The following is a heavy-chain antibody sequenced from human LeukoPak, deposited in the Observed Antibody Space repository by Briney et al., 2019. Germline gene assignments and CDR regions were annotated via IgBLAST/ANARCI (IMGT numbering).Heavy chain of an antibody. V-gene: IGHV3-23*01. J-gene: IGHJ4*02. Sequence: GGSLRLSCATSGFTFSSYSISWVRQAPGKGLEWVSAISGSGGTTTYADSVKGRFTLSRDKSKNTVFLQMTSLRAEDTAVYYCAKDTYPYSGNYYYFECWGQGTLVTVPS. D-gene: IGHD1-26*01. CDR2: ISGSGGTT. CDR3: AKDTYPYSGNYYYFEC. CDR1: GFTFSSYS.